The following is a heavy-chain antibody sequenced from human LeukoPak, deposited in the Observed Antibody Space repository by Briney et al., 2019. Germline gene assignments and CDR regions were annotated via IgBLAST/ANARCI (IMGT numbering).Heavy chain of an antibody. Sequence: PSETLSLSCSVSGGSVSHHYWSWIRHFPGKGLEWIGYIQTNGNTDYNPSVGGRVSISVDTSKNQFSLRLTSVTAADTAVYYCARKDYWDFLDPWGQGTLVIVSS. V-gene: IGHV4-4*09. CDR1: GGSVSHHY. CDR2: IQTNGNT. D-gene: IGHD3-3*01. J-gene: IGHJ5*02. CDR3: ARKDYWDFLDP.